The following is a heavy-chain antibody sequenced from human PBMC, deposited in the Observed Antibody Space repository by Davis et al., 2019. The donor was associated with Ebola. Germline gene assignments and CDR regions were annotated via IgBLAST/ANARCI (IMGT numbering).Heavy chain of an antibody. J-gene: IGHJ4*02. CDR3: AKDSCGGDCYSGHYFDY. V-gene: IGHV3-23*01. D-gene: IGHD2-21*02. CDR1: GFTFSSYA. Sequence: GESLKISCAASGFTFSSYAMSWVRQAPGKGLEWVSAISGSGGSTYYADSVKGRFTISRDNSKNTLYLQMNSLRAEDTAVYYCAKDSCGGDCYSGHYFDYWGQGTLVTVSS. CDR2: ISGSGGST.